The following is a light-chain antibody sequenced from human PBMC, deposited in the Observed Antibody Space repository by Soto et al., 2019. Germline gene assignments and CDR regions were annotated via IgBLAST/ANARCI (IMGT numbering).Light chain of an antibody. V-gene: IGKV1-5*03. CDR2: KAS. CDR3: QQYYTHST. CDR1: QSISSW. J-gene: IGKJ4*01. Sequence: DLQMTQSPSTLSASVGDRVTITCRASQSISSWLAWFQQKPGKVPKLLIYKASSLQSGVPSRFSGSGSGTEFTLTISSLQPEDFATYYCQQYYTHSTFGGGTKVEIK.